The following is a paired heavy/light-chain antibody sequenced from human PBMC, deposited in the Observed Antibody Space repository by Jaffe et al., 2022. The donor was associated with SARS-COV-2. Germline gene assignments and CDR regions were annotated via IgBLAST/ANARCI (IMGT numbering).Heavy chain of an antibody. CDR1: GFTFNNYA. V-gene: IGHV3-23*01. Sequence: EGQLLESGGHLVQPGGSLRLSCAASGFTFNNYAMHWVRQAPGKGLECVAYISGASSTTYYTDPVRGRFTVSRDNSKSTLYLQMDTLRAEDTALYFCAKARNTYGAFDIWGQGAMVTVSS. D-gene: IGHD3-10*01. CDR3: AKARNTYGAFDI. J-gene: IGHJ3*02. CDR2: ISGASSTT.
Light chain of an antibody. CDR2: EAS. CDR1: QSVGYS. Sequence: EIVLTQSPATLSLSPGERATLSCRASQSVGYSLAWYQQKPGQAPRLVIYEASSRAAGLPARFSGSGSGRDFTLTISSLEPEDSAVYYCQHRVDWPPTFGGGTKVEIQ. J-gene: IGKJ4*01. CDR3: QHRVDWPPT. V-gene: IGKV3-11*02.